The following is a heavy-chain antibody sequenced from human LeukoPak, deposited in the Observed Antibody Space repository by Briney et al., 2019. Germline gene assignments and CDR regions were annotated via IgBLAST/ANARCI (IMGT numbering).Heavy chain of an antibody. CDR3: SKEGGYCSSSSCSDYFDY. V-gene: IGHV3-23*01. D-gene: IGHD2-2*01. CDR2: ISGGGGST. CDR1: GFTFSRHA. J-gene: IGHJ4*02. Sequence: PGGSLRLSCAASGFTFSRHALSWVRQAPGKGLQWVSTISGGGGSTYYADSVKGRFTISRDNSKDTLYLQVNGLRAKDTAVYYCSKEGGYCSSSSCSDYFDYWGQGTLVTVSS.